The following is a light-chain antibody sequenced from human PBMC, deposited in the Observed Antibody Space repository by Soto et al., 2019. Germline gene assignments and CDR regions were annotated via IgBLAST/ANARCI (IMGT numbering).Light chain of an antibody. CDR2: GAS. CDR3: QQYHNWPPQYT. J-gene: IGKJ2*01. CDR1: QTVASN. Sequence: EIVMTQSPAILSVSPGERATLSCRACQTVASNLAWYQQKPGQAPRLLIHGASTRATGVSARFSGSGSGTEFTLTISSLQSEDFAVYYCQQYHNWPPQYTFGQGTKLQIK. V-gene: IGKV3-15*01.